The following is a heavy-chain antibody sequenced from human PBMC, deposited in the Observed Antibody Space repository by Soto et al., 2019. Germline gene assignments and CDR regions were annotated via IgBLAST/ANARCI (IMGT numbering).Heavy chain of an antibody. J-gene: IGHJ4*02. Sequence: EVQLEESGGGLVQPGRSLRLSCAASGFTFDDYAMHWVRQAPGKGLEWVSGISWNSGSIGYADSVKGRFTISRDNAKNSLYLQMNSLRAEDTALYYCAKDLIFDYWGQGTLVTVSS. V-gene: IGHV3-9*01. CDR1: GFTFDDYA. CDR3: AKDLIFDY. CDR2: ISWNSGSI.